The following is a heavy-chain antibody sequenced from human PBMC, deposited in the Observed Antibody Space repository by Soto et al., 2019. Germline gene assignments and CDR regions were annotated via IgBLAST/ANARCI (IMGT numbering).Heavy chain of an antibody. CDR1: GYTFTNYA. D-gene: IGHD6-6*01. J-gene: IGHJ5*02. CDR2: INGGDGDT. Sequence: GASVKVSCKASGYTFTNYAMHWVRQAPGQRLEWMGWINGGDGDTKYSQTFQGRVTLTRVKSARTAYMELSSLRSEDTAVYYCASSYRSSSKNNWFDPCGQGTLVTVSS. CDR3: ASSYRSSSKNNWFDP. V-gene: IGHV1-3*01.